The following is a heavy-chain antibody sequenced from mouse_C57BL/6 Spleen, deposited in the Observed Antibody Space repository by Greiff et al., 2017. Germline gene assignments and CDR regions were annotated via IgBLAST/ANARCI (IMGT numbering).Heavy chain of an antibody. D-gene: IGHD2-4*01. Sequence: QVQLQQSGPELVKPGASVKISCKASGYSFTSYYIHWVKQRPGQGLEWIGWIYPGSGNTKYNEKFKGKATLTADTSSSTAYMQLSSLTSEDSAVYYCARSKGYYDYDGYFDVWGTGTTVTVSS. CDR3: ARSKGYYDYDGYFDV. CDR1: GYSFTSYY. J-gene: IGHJ1*03. CDR2: IYPGSGNT. V-gene: IGHV1-66*01.